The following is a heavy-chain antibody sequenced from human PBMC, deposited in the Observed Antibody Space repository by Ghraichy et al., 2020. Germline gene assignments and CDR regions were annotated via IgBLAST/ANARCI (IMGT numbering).Heavy chain of an antibody. J-gene: IGHJ3*02. V-gene: IGHV3-48*02. D-gene: IGHD4-17*01. Sequence: GGSLRLSCAASGFTFSRYSMNWVRQAPEKGLEWVAYISSSSSAIYYADSVKGRFTISRDKAKNSLYLQMNSQRDEDTAVYYCARMYGDYVRIAFDIWDQGTMVTVAS. CDR2: ISSSSSAI. CDR3: ARMYGDYVRIAFDI. CDR1: GFTFSRYS.